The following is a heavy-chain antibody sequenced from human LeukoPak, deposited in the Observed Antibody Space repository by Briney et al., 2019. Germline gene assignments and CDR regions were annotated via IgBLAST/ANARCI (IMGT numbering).Heavy chain of an antibody. CDR2: IFYTGST. V-gene: IGHV4-59*08. J-gene: IGHJ4*01. CDR3: ARHASGYTYFGY. D-gene: IGHD5-12*01. CDR1: GGSINSDY. Sequence: PSETLSLTCTVSGGSINSDYWSWIRQPPGKGLEWIAYIFYTGSTNYNPSLKSRVTMSVDTSKNQFSLRLSSVTAADTAMYYCARHASGYTYFGYWGHGTLVTVSS.